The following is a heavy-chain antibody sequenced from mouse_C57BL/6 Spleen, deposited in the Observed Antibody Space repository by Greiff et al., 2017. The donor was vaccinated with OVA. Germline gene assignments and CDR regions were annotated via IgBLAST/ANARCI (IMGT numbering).Heavy chain of an antibody. J-gene: IGHJ1*03. V-gene: IGHV1-61*01. Sequence: QVQLQQPGAELVRPGSSVKLSCKASGYTFTSYWMDWVKQRPGQGLEWIGNIYPSDSETHYNQKFKDKATLTVDKSSSTAYLQLSSLTSEDSAVYYCASVVAPCWYFDVWGTGTTVTVSS. CDR3: ASVVAPCWYFDV. CDR2: IYPSDSET. D-gene: IGHD1-1*01. CDR1: GYTFTSYW.